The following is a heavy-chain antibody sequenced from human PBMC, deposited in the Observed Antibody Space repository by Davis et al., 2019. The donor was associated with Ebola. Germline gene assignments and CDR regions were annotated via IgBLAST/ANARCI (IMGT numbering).Heavy chain of an antibody. V-gene: IGHV1-69*04. CDR3: ARSWNYDAFDI. CDR2: IIPILGIA. J-gene: IGHJ3*02. Sequence: AASVKVSCKASGGTFSSYAISWVRQAPGQGLEWMGRIIPILGIANYAQKLQGRVTMTTDTSTSTAYMELRSLRSDDTAVYYCARSWNYDAFDIWGQGTMVTVSS. CDR1: GGTFSSYA. D-gene: IGHD1-1*01.